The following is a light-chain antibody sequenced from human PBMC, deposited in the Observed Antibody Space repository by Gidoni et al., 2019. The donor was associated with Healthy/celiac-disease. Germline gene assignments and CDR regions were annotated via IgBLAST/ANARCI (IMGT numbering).Light chain of an antibody. CDR2: GNS. Sequence: QSVLTQPPSVSGAPGQRVAISCTGRSSNIVAGYDVHLYQQLPGTAPKLRIYGNSNRPSGGPALFSVSESGTSSSLAITVLQAEDESDYYCQSYDSSLRGSKVFGGGTKLTVL. CDR1: SSNIVAGYD. J-gene: IGLJ3*02. CDR3: QSYDSSLRGSKV. V-gene: IGLV1-40*01.